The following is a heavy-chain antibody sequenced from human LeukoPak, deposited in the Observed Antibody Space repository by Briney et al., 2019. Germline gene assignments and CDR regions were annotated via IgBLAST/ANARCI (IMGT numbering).Heavy chain of an antibody. J-gene: IGHJ3*02. CDR3: ARTAYSGYDDDAFDI. CDR2: INHSGST. Sequence: PSETLSLTCAVYGGSFSGYYWSWIRQPPGKGLEWIGEINHSGSTSYNPSLKSRVTISVDTSKNQSSLRLSSVTAADTAVYYCARTAYSGYDDDAFDIWGQGTTVTVSS. D-gene: IGHD5-12*01. CDR1: GGSFSGYY. V-gene: IGHV4-34*01.